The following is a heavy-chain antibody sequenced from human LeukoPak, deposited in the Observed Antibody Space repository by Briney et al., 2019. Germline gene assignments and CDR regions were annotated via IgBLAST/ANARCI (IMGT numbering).Heavy chain of an antibody. V-gene: IGHV4-30-4*01. CDR3: ARANYGDYDGKDY. CDR1: GGSISSGDYY. D-gene: IGHD4-17*01. J-gene: IGHJ4*02. Sequence: SETPSLTCTVSGGSISSGDYYWRWIRQPPGKGLEWIGYIYYSGSTYYNPSLKSRVTISVDTSKNQFSLKLSSVTAADTAVYYCARANYGDYDGKDYWGQGTLVTVSS. CDR2: IYYSGST.